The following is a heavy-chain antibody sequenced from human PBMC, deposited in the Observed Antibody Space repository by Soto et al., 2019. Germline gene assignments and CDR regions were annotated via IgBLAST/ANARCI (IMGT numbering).Heavy chain of an antibody. V-gene: IGHV3-15*07. CDR3: SHGYGQYFNS. CDR1: GFTLTNVW. J-gene: IGHJ4*02. CDR2: IKSKSDGGTT. Sequence: EVQLVESGGGLVKPGESLRLSCAVSGFTLTNVWMNWVRQAPGKGLEWVGRIKSKSDGGTTDYAAPVKGRFAISRDDSKNTLYPQMSSLESDDTAVYYCSHGYGQYFNSWGQGTLVTVSS. D-gene: IGHD5-18*01.